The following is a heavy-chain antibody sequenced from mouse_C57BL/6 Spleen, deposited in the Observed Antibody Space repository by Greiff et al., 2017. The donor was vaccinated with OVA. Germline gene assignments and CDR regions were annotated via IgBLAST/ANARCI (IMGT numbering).Heavy chain of an antibody. Sequence: VQLQQSGAELARPGASVKMSCKASGYTFTSYTMHWVKQRPGQGLEWIGYINPSSGYTKYNQKFKDKATLTADKSSSTAYMQLSSLTFEDSAVYYCARDYGSSSWYFDVWGTGTTVTVSS. CDR3: ARDYGSSSWYFDV. J-gene: IGHJ1*03. CDR1: GYTFTSYT. V-gene: IGHV1-4*01. D-gene: IGHD1-1*01. CDR2: INPSSGYT.